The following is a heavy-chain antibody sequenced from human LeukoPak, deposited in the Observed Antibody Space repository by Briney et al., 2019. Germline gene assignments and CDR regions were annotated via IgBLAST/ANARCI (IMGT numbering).Heavy chain of an antibody. Sequence: PGGSLRLSCAASGFIFTNYAMNWVRQAPGKGLEWVSTIRGSDGRAYYADSVKGRFTISRDNSKSTLYLQMNSLRADDTAVYYCAKGGYCSSTSCYVGWFDPWGQGTLVTVSS. CDR1: GFIFTNYA. CDR3: AKGGYCSSTSCYVGWFDP. J-gene: IGHJ5*02. CDR2: IRGSDGRA. D-gene: IGHD2-2*01. V-gene: IGHV3-23*01.